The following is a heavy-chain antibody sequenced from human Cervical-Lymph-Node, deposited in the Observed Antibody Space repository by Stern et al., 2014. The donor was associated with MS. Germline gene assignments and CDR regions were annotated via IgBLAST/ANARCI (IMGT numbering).Heavy chain of an antibody. V-gene: IGHV1-69*09. CDR3: ARGVLSNRAAATLHNLFDP. D-gene: IGHD2-15*01. CDR2: IIHNLGLA. J-gene: IGHJ5*02. Sequence: VQLVESGAEVKKPGSSVNVSCKTSGGTFSSSYAITWLRPAPGQGHEWMGRIIHNLGLANYAQKFQGRVTITADTSTSTTYMELSSLRSEDTAVYYCARGVLSNRAAATLHNLFDPWGQGTLVTVSS. CDR1: GGTFSSSYA.